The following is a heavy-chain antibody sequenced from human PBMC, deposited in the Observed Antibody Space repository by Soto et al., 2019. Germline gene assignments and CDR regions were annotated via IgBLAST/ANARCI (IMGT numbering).Heavy chain of an antibody. CDR2: ISSSSYI. J-gene: IGHJ4*02. CDR3: ARGPSGGYTYGYPRY. CDR1: GFTFSSYS. Sequence: GGSLRLSCAASGFTFSSYSMNWVRQAPGKGLEWVSSISSSSYIYYADSVKGRFTISRDNAKNSLYLQMNSLRAEDTAVYYCARGPSGGYTYGYPRYWGKGTRVTVSS. V-gene: IGHV3-21*01. D-gene: IGHD5-18*01.